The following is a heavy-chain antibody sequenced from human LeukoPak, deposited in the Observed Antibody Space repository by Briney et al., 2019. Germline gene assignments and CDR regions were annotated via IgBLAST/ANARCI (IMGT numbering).Heavy chain of an antibody. J-gene: IGHJ4*02. Sequence: PGGSLRLSCAASGFSFSDYGMHWVRQAPGKGLEWVAVISYDGSNKYYADSVKGRFTISRDNSKNTLYLQMNSLRAEDTAVYYCAKDEIWMYYYDSSGLIPLFDYWGQGTLVTVSS. CDR1: GFSFSDYG. CDR3: AKDEIWMYYYDSSGLIPLFDY. V-gene: IGHV3-30*18. CDR2: ISYDGSNK. D-gene: IGHD3-22*01.